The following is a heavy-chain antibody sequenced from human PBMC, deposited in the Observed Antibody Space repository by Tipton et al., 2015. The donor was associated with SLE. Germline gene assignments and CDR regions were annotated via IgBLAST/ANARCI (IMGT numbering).Heavy chain of an antibody. CDR2: IYYSGST. CDR1: GGSISSGDYY. J-gene: IGHJ4*02. CDR3: ARSREGLADH. V-gene: IGHV4-30-4*08. Sequence: TLSLTCTVSGGSISSGDYYWSWIRQPPGKGLEWIGYIYYSGSTYYNPSLKSRVTISVDTSKNQFSLRLRFVTAADTAMYYCARSREGLADHWGQGTLVTVSS.